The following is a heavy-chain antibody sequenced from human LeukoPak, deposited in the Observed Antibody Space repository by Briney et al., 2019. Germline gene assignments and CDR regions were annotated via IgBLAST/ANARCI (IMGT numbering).Heavy chain of an antibody. V-gene: IGHV4-34*01. CDR3: ARAPLYCTNGVCLDYFDY. Sequence: SETLSLTRAVYGGPFRGYYWSWIRQPPGKGLEWIGEINHSGSTNYNPSLKSRVTISVDTSKNQFSLKLSSVTAADTAVYYCARAPLYCTNGVCLDYFDYWGQGTLVTVSS. CDR1: GGPFRGYY. J-gene: IGHJ4*02. D-gene: IGHD2-8*01. CDR2: INHSGST.